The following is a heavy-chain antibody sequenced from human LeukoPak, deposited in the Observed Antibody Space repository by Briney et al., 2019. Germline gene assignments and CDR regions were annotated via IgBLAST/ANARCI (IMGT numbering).Heavy chain of an antibody. V-gene: IGHV3-7*01. J-gene: IGHJ6*02. CDR3: AATYYDILTGFLYGMDV. Sequence: GGSLRLSCAASGFTFSSYWMSWVRQAPGKGLEWVANIKQDGSEKYYVDSVKGRFTISRDNAKNSLYLQMNSLRAEDTAVYHCAATYYDILTGFLYGMDVWGQGTTVTVSS. D-gene: IGHD3-9*01. CDR1: GFTFSSYW. CDR2: IKQDGSEK.